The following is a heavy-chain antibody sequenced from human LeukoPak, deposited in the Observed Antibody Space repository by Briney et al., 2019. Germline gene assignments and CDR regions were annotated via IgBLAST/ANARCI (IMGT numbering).Heavy chain of an antibody. V-gene: IGHV4-39*01. Sequence: SETLSLTCTVSGGSISNNDYFWGWIRQPPGKGLEWIGSMNYSGSTHDNPSLKSRVTISVDTSKNQVSLKLSSVTAADTAVYYCARRLPGRSGNWFESWGQGTLVTVSS. CDR1: GGSISNNDYF. CDR2: MNYSGST. J-gene: IGHJ5*01. D-gene: IGHD3-16*01. CDR3: ARRLPGRSGNWFES.